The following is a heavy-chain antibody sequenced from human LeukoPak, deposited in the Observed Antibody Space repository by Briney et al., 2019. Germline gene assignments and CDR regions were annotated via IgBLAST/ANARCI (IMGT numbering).Heavy chain of an antibody. J-gene: IGHJ4*02. CDR3: ARRAGDFDY. D-gene: IGHD6-19*01. Sequence: SETLSLTCTVSGGPISSYYWSWIRQPPGKGLEWIGSIYYSGSTNYNPSLKSRVTISVDTSKNQFSLKLSSVTAADTAVYYCARRAGDFDYWGQGTLVTVSS. CDR1: GGPISSYY. CDR2: IYYSGST. V-gene: IGHV4-59*08.